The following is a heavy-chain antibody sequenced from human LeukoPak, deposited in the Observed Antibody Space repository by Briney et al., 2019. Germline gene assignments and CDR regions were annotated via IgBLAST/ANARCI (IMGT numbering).Heavy chain of an antibody. CDR3: AKAPRVRGYSGYDPGDY. CDR1: GFTFSSYA. V-gene: IGHV3-23*01. Sequence: PGGSLRLSCAASGFTFSSYAMSWVRQAPGKGLEWASAISGSGGSTYYADSVKGRFTISRDNSKNTLYLQMNSLRAEDTAVYYCAKAPRVRGYSGYDPGDYWGQGTLVTVSS. CDR2: ISGSGGST. J-gene: IGHJ4*02. D-gene: IGHD5-12*01.